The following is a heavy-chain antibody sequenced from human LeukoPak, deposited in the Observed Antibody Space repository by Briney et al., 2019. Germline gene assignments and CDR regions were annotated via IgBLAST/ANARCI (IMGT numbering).Heavy chain of an antibody. J-gene: IGHJ4*02. CDR1: GGSFSGYY. V-gene: IGHV4-34*01. CDR2: INHSGST. Sequence: PSETLSLTCAVYGGSFSGYYWSWIRQPPGQGLEWMGEINHSGSTTYNPPLKSRVTTSVDTSKNQFTLKLSSVTAADTAVYYCARRRRAVALYYFDYWGQGTLVTVSS. D-gene: IGHD6-19*01. CDR3: ARRRRAVALYYFDY.